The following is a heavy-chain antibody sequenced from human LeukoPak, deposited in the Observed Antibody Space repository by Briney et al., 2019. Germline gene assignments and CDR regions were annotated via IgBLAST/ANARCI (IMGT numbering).Heavy chain of an antibody. D-gene: IGHD5-18*01. Sequence: PGGSLRLSCAASGFTFSSYSMNWVRQAPGKGLEWVSSISSSSSYIYYADSVKGRFTISRDNAKNSLYLQMNSLRAEDTAVYYCARDPWGRGYSYGEDFDPWGQGTLVTVSS. V-gene: IGHV3-21*01. J-gene: IGHJ5*02. CDR1: GFTFSSYS. CDR2: ISSSSSYI. CDR3: ARDPWGRGYSYGEDFDP.